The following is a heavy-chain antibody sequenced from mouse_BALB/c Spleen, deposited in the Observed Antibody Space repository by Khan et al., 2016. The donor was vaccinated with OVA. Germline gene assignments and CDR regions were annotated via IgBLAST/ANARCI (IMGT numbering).Heavy chain of an antibody. J-gene: IGHJ3*01. D-gene: IGHD2-14*01. CDR2: IYPGDGDT. CDR3: ARSGYDYFAY. CDR1: GYAFSNYW. Sequence: QIQLVQSGAELVRPGSSVKISCKASGYAFSNYWMNWVKQRPGQGLEWIGQIYPGDGDTSFNGKFRGKATLTADKSSSTAYMQLSSLTSEDSAVYFCARSGYDYFAYWGQGNLVTVSA. V-gene: IGHV1-80*01.